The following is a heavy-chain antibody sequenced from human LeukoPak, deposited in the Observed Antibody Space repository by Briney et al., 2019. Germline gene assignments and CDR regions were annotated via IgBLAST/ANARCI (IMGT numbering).Heavy chain of an antibody. D-gene: IGHD3-10*01. V-gene: IGHV4-34*11. J-gene: IGHJ5*02. Sequence: SETLSLTCAVYGGSFSGYYWDWIRQPPGKGLEWIGTFYHGGSTYYNPSLKSRVTISVDTSKNQFSLNLTSVTAADTAVYYCARDLITMVRGAPTSNWFDPWGQGTLVTVSS. CDR3: ARDLITMVRGAPTSNWFDP. CDR2: FYHGGST. CDR1: GGSFSGYY.